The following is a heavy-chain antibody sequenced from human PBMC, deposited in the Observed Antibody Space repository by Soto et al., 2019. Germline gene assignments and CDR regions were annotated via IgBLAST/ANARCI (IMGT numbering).Heavy chain of an antibody. CDR2: INQDGSEK. Sequence: WGSLRLSWAASGFILTSYWMTWVRQAPGKGLEWVCIINQDGSEKYYAYSVKVRSTISRESAKNSLNLQMNSLRAEETAVYYCARDSTYCGDDCYSGWAFHXWGQVILVTAS. CDR1: GFILTSYW. CDR3: ARDSTYCGDDCYSGWAFHX. J-gene: IGHJ4*02. V-gene: IGHV3-7*03. D-gene: IGHD2-21*02.